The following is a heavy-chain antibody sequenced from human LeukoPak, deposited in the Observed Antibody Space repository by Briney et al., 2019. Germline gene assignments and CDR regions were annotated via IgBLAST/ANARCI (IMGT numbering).Heavy chain of an antibody. J-gene: IGHJ4*02. D-gene: IGHD4-11*01. CDR3: AGTTDYSSFLAF. V-gene: IGHV6-1*01. CDR1: GDSVSSSSAV. Sequence: SQTLSLTCAVSGDSVSSSSAVWNWIRQSPSRGLEWLGRIYYRSKWHNEYAESVKSRISITSDTSKNQFSLQLNSVTPEDTAEYFCAGTTDYSSFLAFWGQGTLVTVSS. CDR2: IYYRSKWHN.